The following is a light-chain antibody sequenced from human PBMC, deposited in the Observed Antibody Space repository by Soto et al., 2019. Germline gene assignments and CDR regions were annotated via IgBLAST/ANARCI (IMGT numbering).Light chain of an antibody. CDR3: QNYNTAPVT. J-gene: IGKJ5*01. CDR2: AAS. V-gene: IGKV1-27*01. CDR1: QGISNF. Sequence: DIQMTQSPSSLSASIGDRVTITCRASQGISNFLAWYQQSPGDIPRLLIYAASALQSGSPSRFSGSGSGTDFTLAISSLQPEDVATYYFQNYNTAPVTFGQGTRLDIK.